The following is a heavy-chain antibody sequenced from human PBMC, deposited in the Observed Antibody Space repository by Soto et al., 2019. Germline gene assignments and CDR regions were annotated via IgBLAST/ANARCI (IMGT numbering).Heavy chain of an antibody. CDR2: IYYSGST. J-gene: IGHJ5*02. CDR3: ARGIVVAPSRFDP. Sequence: SETLSLTCTVSGGSISSYYWSWIRQPPGKGLEWIGYIYYSGSTNYNPSLKSRVTISVDTSKNQFSLKLSSVTAADTAVYYCARGIVVAPSRFDPWGQGTLVTVSS. CDR1: GGSISSYY. V-gene: IGHV4-59*01. D-gene: IGHD2-21*01.